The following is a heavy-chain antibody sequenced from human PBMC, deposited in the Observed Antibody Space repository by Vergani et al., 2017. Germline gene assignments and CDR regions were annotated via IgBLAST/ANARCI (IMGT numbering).Heavy chain of an antibody. J-gene: IGHJ6*02. V-gene: IGHV3-43*01. CDR1: GFTFDDYT. CDR2: ISWDVGST. CDR3: AKDISXWPEYYYYYYGMDV. D-gene: IGHD6-19*01. Sequence: EVQLVESGGVVVQPGGSLRLSCAASGFTFDDYTMHWVRQAPGKGLEWVSLISWDVGSTYYADSVKGRFTISRDNSKNSLYLQMNSLRTEDTALYYCAKDISXWPEYYYYYYGMDVWGQGTTVTVSS.